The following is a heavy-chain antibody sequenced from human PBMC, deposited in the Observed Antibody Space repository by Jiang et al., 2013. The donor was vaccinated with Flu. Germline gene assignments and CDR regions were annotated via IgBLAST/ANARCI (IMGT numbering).Heavy chain of an antibody. CDR3: ARDYDFWSGMI. CDR2: INPNNGNT. J-gene: IGHJ4*02. CDR1: GYTFIGFG. V-gene: IGHV1-18*01. D-gene: IGHD3-3*01. Sequence: GAEVKKPGASVKVSCKASGYTFIGFGINWLRQAPGQGPEWMGWINPNNGNTNSAQKFQGRVTMTTDTSTTTAYMELRSLRSDDTAVYYCARDYDFWSGMIWGQGTLVTVSS.